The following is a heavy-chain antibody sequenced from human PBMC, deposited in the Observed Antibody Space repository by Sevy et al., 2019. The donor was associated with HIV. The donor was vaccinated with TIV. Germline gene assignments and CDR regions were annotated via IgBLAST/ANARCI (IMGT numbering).Heavy chain of an antibody. CDR1: GYTFNTYS. CDR3: ARDRNKWDYFAY. D-gene: IGHD1-26*01. Sequence: ASVKVSCKTSGYTFNTYSISWVRQAPGQGLEWMVWISAYNNNTNYAQTLQGRVTMTTDTSTSTVYLELRSLRSDDTAVYFCARDRNKWDYFAYWGQGTLVTVSS. V-gene: IGHV1-18*01. J-gene: IGHJ4*02. CDR2: ISAYNNNT.